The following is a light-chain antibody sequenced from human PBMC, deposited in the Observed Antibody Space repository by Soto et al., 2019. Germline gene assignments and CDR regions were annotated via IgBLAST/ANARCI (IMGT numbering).Light chain of an antibody. Sequence: DIQMTQSPSSLSASVGDRVTITCRASQGISTYLAWYQQKPGKVPKLLIYAASTLQSGVPSQFSGSGSGTDFTLTISSLQPDDVSTYYCQNYNSGPRTFGQGTKVEIK. CDR2: AAS. J-gene: IGKJ1*01. CDR3: QNYNSGPRT. CDR1: QGISTY. V-gene: IGKV1-27*01.